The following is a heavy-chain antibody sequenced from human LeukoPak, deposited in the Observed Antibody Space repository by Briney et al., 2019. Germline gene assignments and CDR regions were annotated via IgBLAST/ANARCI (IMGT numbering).Heavy chain of an antibody. J-gene: IGHJ3*02. Sequence: SETLSLACTVSGGSITISNYYWAWIRQPPGKGLEWIGSTYYTGTTYYNPSLKSRVTILVDTSKNHFSLKLSSVTAADTAIYYCARTRRPYDAFDIWGQGTMVTVSS. CDR1: GGSITISNYY. CDR2: TYYTGTT. CDR3: ARTRRPYDAFDI. V-gene: IGHV4-39*07.